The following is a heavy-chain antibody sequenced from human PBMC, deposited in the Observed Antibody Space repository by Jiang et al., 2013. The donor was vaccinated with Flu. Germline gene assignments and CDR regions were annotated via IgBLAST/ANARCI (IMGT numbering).Heavy chain of an antibody. D-gene: IGHD2-2*01. J-gene: IGHJ6*02. CDR3: ARLLWPYYYYGMDV. CDR2: IIPILGIA. Sequence: CGAEVKKPGSSVKVSCKASGGTFSSYAISWVRQAPGQGLEWMGRIIPILGIANYAQKFQGRVTITADKSTSTAYMELSSLRSEDTAVYYCARLLWPYYYYGMDVWGQGTTVTRSP. V-gene: IGHV1-69*04. CDR1: GGTFSSYA.